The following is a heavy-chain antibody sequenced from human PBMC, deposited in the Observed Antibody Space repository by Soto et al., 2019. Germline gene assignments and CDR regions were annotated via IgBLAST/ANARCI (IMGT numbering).Heavy chain of an antibody. CDR3: VAELYSGGGCCSFDF. V-gene: IGHV1-58*01. Sequence: SVKVSCKTSGFTFTNSAVQWVRQARGQRLEWIGWIIVASGRTNYARELQERVTISRDTSTATAYMELSGLRSEDTAVYYCVAELYSGGGCCSFDFWGQGTMVTVSS. D-gene: IGHD2-15*01. CDR1: GFTFTNSA. J-gene: IGHJ3*01. CDR2: IIVASGRT.